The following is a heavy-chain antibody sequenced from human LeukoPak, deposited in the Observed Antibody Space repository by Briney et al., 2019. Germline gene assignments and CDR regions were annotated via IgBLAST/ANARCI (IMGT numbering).Heavy chain of an antibody. Sequence: GGSLRLSCAASGFTFSNYNINWVRQAPGKGLEWVSYISSSSDTIYYADSVEGRFTISRDNAKSSLYLQMSSLRDEDTAVYYCARNLIGGPAALIDYWGQGTLVTVSS. CDR1: GFTFSNYN. D-gene: IGHD2-2*01. J-gene: IGHJ4*02. CDR2: ISSSSDTI. CDR3: ARNLIGGPAALIDY. V-gene: IGHV3-48*02.